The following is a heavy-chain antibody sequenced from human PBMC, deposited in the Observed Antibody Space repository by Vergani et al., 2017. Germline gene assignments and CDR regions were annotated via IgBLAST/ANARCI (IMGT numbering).Heavy chain of an antibody. CDR2: IYTSGST. CDR3: AREDYDILTAYYYGMDV. D-gene: IGHD3-9*01. V-gene: IGHV4-61*02. J-gene: IGHJ6*02. CDR1: GGSISSGSYY. Sequence: QVQLQESGPGLVKPSQTLSLTCTVSGGSISSGSYYWSWIRQPAGKGLEWIGRIYTSGSTNYNPSLKSRVTISVDTSKNQFSLKLSSVTAADTAVYYCAREDYDILTAYYYGMDVWGQGTTVTVSS.